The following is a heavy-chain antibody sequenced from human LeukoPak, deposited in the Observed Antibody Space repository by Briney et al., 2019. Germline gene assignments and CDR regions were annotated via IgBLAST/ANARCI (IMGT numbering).Heavy chain of an antibody. CDR1: GGSISSYY. CDR3: ARATSSWSQHAFDI. CDR2: IYYSGST. V-gene: IGHV4-59*01. D-gene: IGHD6-13*01. Sequence: TASETLSFTCTVSGGSISSYYWSWIRQPPGKGLEWIGYIYYSGSTNYNPSLKSRVTISVDTSKNQFSLKLSSVTAADTAVYYCARATSSWSQHAFDIWGQGTMVTVSS. J-gene: IGHJ3*02.